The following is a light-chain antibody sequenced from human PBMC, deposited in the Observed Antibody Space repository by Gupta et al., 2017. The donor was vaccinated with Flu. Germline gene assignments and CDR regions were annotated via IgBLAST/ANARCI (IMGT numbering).Light chain of an antibody. J-gene: IGKJ2*01. V-gene: IGKV3-20*01. Sequence: EIVMTQSPGTLSLSPGERATLSCRASQSVTNTKFVWYQQKVGQAPRLLIYGASTRATGIPDRFSGSGSGTDFTLTISRVEPEDFGVYYCQQYDSPPHTFAQGTKLEIK. CDR3: QQYDSPPHT. CDR1: QSVTNTK. CDR2: GAS.